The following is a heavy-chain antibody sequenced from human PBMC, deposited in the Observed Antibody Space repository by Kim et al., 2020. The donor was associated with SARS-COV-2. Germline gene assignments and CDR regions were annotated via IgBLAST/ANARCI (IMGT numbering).Heavy chain of an antibody. CDR3: AREQDYDYVWGSPIDY. V-gene: IGHV3-48*02. J-gene: IGHJ4*02. CDR1: GFTFSSYS. D-gene: IGHD3-16*01. CDR2: ISSSSSTI. Sequence: GGSLRLSCAASGFTFSSYSMNWVRQAPGKGLEWVSYISSSSSTIYYADSVKGRFTISRDNAKNSLYLQMNSLRDEDTAVYYCAREQDYDYVWGSPIDYWGQGTLVTVSS.